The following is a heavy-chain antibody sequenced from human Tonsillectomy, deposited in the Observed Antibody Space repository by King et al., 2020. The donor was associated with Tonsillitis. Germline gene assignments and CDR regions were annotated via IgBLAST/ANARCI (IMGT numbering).Heavy chain of an antibody. D-gene: IGHD1-26*01. Sequence: VQLQESGPGLVKPSETLSLTCTVSGYSIINGYCWGWIRQSPGKGLEWIGSICQTGSTYYNPSLKSRVTMSLDTSKNQFSLKLTSVTAADTAVYYCARGPNSGAYGGGEGYWGQGALVTVSS. CDR3: ARGPNSGAYGGGEGY. V-gene: IGHV4-38-2*02. CDR2: ICQTGST. CDR1: GYSIINGYC. J-gene: IGHJ4*02.